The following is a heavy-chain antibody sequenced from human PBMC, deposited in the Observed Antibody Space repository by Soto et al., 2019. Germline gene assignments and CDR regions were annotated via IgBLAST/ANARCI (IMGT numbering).Heavy chain of an antibody. J-gene: IGHJ5*02. CDR2: IYYSGST. Sequence: YVRRSLTCAAHGPSINSSYWSRIQHPPRKGLEWIGYIYYSGSTNYNPSLKSRVTISVDTSKNQFSLKLSSVTAADTAVYYCARPHGGSSGWVYWFDPWGQGTLVTVS. CDR3: ARPHGGSSGWVYWFDP. V-gene: IGHV4-59*01. D-gene: IGHD6-25*01. CDR1: GPSINSSY.